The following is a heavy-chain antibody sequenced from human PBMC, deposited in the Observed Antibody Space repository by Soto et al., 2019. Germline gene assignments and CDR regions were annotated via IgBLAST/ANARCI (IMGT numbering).Heavy chain of an antibody. CDR2: IWYDGSNK. J-gene: IGHJ4*02. V-gene: IGHV3-33*01. CDR3: ARDKRYCSSTSCYSLGY. CDR1: GFTFSSYG. D-gene: IGHD2-2*01. Sequence: LRLSCAASGFTFSSYGMHWVRQAPGKGLEWVAVIWYDGSNKYYADSVKGRFTISRDNSKNTLYLQMNSLRAEDTAVYYCARDKRYCSSTSCYSLGYWGQGTLVTVSS.